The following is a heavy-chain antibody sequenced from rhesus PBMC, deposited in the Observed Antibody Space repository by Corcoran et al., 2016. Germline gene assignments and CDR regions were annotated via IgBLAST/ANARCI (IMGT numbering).Heavy chain of an antibody. CDR1: GFTFSSYG. V-gene: IGHV3-54*02. CDR2: ISDDGSKK. J-gene: IGHJ4*01. Sequence: EVQLVESGGGLVQPGGSRGLSCAASGFTFSSYGIHWVRQAPGKGVGWVTDISDDGSKKYYADSVKDQFTISIDNSKNMLYLQMDNLSLEDTAVYYCARDSGGDWSDYPDDWGQGVLVTVSS. CDR3: ARDSGGDWSDYPDD. D-gene: IGHD3-22*01.